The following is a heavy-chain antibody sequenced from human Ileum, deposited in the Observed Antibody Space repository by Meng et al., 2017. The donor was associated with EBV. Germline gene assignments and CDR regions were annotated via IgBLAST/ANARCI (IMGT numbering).Heavy chain of an antibody. V-gene: IGHV3-74*01. J-gene: IGHJ4*02. CDR1: GFSFSRCW. CDR3: SRDLAGPFDD. Sequence: VQRVVSGGGVVPPGGSLRLSCAVSGFSFSRCWMHWVRHVPGKGLVWVARTNEDGGITNYADSVKGRFTISRDNTRNTLYLQMNSLRDEDTAVYFCSRDLAGPFDDWGQGTLVTVSS. CDR2: TNEDGGIT.